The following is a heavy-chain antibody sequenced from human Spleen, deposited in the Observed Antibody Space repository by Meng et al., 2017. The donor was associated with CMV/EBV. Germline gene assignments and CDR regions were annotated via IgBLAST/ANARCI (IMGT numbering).Heavy chain of an antibody. D-gene: IGHD3-3*01. CDR1: GFTFSRYW. V-gene: IGHV3-7*01. CDR2: IKEDGTDE. CDR3: ARDGLLLSWPDTFWSGYSSH. Sequence: GESLKISCAASGFTFSRYWMTWVRQAPGKGLECVANIKEDGTDEYYVDSVKGRFTISRDNAENSLYLQMTSLRAEDTAVYYCARDGLLLSWPDTFWSGYSSHWGQGTLVTVSS. J-gene: IGHJ4*02.